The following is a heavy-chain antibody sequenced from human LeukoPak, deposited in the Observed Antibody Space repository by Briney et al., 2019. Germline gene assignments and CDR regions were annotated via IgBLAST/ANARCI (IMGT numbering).Heavy chain of an antibody. D-gene: IGHD5-24*01. V-gene: IGHV3-11*06. CDR3: ARGSRTIELGDDY. Sequence: GGSLRLSCAASGFTFSDSYMSWIRQTPGKGLEWLSYISSSSSSDTNYADSVKGRFTISRDNAKNSLYLQMNSLRAEDTAVYYCARGSRTIELGDDYWGQGTLVTVSS. CDR1: GFTFSDSY. CDR2: ISSSSSSDT. J-gene: IGHJ4*02.